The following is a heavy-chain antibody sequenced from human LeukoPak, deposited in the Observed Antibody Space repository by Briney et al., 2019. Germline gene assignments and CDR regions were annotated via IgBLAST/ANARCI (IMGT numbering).Heavy chain of an antibody. CDR2: IYHSGST. Sequence: SETLSLTCAVSGYSISSGYYWGCIRQPPGKGLEWIGSIYHSGSTYYNPSLKSRVTISVDTSKNQFSLKLSSVTAADTAVYYCASDCGGDCYNSDYWGQGTLVTVSS. CDR1: GYSISSGYY. V-gene: IGHV4-38-2*01. CDR3: ASDCGGDCYNSDY. D-gene: IGHD2-21*02. J-gene: IGHJ4*02.